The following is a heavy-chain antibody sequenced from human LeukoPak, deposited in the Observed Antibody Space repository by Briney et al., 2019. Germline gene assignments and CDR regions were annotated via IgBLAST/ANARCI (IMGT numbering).Heavy chain of an antibody. CDR2: IYYSGST. D-gene: IGHD6-13*01. CDR1: GGSISSGGYY. Sequence: PSQTLSLTCTVSGGSISSGGYYWSWIRQHPGKGLEWIGYIYYSGSTYYNPSLRSRVTISVDTSKNQFSLKLSSVTAADTAVYYCARVRGSSRYWFDPWGQGTLVTVSS. J-gene: IGHJ5*02. V-gene: IGHV4-31*03. CDR3: ARVRGSSRYWFDP.